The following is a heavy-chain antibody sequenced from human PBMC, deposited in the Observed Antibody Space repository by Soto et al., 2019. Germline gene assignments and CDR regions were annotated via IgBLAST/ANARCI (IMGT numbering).Heavy chain of an antibody. J-gene: IGHJ6*02. CDR2: IDPSDSYT. Sequence: GESLKISCKGSGYSFTSYWISWVRQMPGKGLEWMGRIDPSDSYTNYSPSFQGHVTISADKSISTAYLQWSSLKASDTAMYYCARRMGVDFYYFFKDHYYLLSVWAQRSTVT. CDR3: ARRMGVDFYYFFKDHYYLLSV. V-gene: IGHV5-10-1*01. D-gene: IGHD3-16*01. CDR1: GYSFTSYW.